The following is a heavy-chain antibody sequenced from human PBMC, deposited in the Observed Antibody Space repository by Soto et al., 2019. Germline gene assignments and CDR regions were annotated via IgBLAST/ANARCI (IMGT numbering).Heavy chain of an antibody. J-gene: IGHJ4*02. V-gene: IGHV4-39*07. D-gene: IGHD2-15*01. CDR3: ARGLCSGGSCYSAHDY. CDR1: GGSISSSSYF. Sequence: SETLSLTCTVSGGSISSSSYFWGWIRQPPGKGLEWIGSIYYSGSTYYNPSLKSRVTISVDTSKNQFSLKLSSVTAADTAVYYCARGLCSGGSCYSAHDYWGQGTPVTVSS. CDR2: IYYSGST.